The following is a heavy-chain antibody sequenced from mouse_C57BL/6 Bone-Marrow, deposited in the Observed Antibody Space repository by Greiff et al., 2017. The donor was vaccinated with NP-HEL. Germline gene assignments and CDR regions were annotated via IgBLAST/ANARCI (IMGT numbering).Heavy chain of an antibody. CDR3: ARRVVGDYFDD. CDR2: IYPGDGDT. Sequence: QVQLQQSGPELVKPGASVKISCKASGYAFSSSWMNWVKQRPGKGLEWIGRIYPGDGDTNYNGKFKGKATLTADKSSNTAYIQLSNLTSEDSAVYFCARRVVGDYFDDWGQGTTLTVSS. V-gene: IGHV1-82*01. D-gene: IGHD1-1*01. CDR1: GYAFSSSW. J-gene: IGHJ2*01.